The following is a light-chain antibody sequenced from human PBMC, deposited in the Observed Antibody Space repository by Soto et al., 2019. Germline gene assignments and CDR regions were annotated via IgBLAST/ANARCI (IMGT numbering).Light chain of an antibody. Sequence: DIQMTQFLSTLSASVGDRVTITCRASQSISSWLAWYQQKPGKAPKLLIYKASSLESGVPSRFSGSGSGTESTLTISSLQPDDFATYYCQQYNSYLYTFGQGTKLEIK. CDR3: QQYNSYLYT. J-gene: IGKJ2*01. CDR2: KAS. V-gene: IGKV1-5*03. CDR1: QSISSW.